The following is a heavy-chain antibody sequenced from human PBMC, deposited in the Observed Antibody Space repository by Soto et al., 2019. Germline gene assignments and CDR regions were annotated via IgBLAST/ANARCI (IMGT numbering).Heavy chain of an antibody. CDR2: ISAYNGNT. CDR1: GYTFTSYG. Sequence: QVRLVQSGAEVKKPGASVKVSCKASGYTFTSYGISWVRQAPRQGLEWMGWISAYNGNTNYAQKLQGRVTMTTDTSKSTAYMELRSLRSDDTAVYYCARDQEAIFGEGPHWFDPWGQGTLVTVSS. V-gene: IGHV1-18*01. J-gene: IGHJ5*02. D-gene: IGHD3-3*01. CDR3: ARDQEAIFGEGPHWFDP.